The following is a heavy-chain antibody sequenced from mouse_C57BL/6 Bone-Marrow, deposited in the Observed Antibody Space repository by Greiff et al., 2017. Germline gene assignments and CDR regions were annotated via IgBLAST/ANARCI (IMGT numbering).Heavy chain of an antibody. V-gene: IGHV1-20*01. D-gene: IGHD1-1*01. CDR2: INPYNGDT. CDR1: GYSFTGYF. Sequence: EVQLQQSGPELVKPGDSVKISCKASGYSFTGYFMNWVMQSHGKSLEWIGRINPYNGDTFYNQKFKGKATLTVDKSSSTAHMELRSLTSEDSAVYYCATYYYGVWYFDVWGTGTTVTVSS. J-gene: IGHJ1*03. CDR3: ATYYYGVWYFDV.